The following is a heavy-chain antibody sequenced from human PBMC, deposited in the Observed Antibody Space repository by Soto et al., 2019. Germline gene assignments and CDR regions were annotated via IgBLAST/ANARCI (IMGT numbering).Heavy chain of an antibody. CDR1: GYIFTSQG. J-gene: IGHJ4*02. CDR2: ISTYNGNP. V-gene: IGHV1-18*01. D-gene: IGHD1-7*01. Sequence: QIQLVQSGAEVKKPGASVKVSCKASGYIFTSQGISWVRQAPGQGLEWMGWISTYNGNPNYAQKLQGRVTMTTNTSTTTVFLELRSLTSDDPAVYYCARGRTRALDYWGQGTPVIVSS. CDR3: ARGRTRALDY.